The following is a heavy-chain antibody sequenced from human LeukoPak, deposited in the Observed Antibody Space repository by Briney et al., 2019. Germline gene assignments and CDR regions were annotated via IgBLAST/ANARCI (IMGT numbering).Heavy chain of an antibody. CDR3: ARGSMGTTPHFDY. V-gene: IGHV4-59*08. Sequence: SETLSLTCSISGGSISSSYWSWLRQPPGQGLEWLGYISYSGGTNYNPSLKSRVTISVDTSKNHFSLKLSSVTAADTAVYYCARGSMGTTPHFDYWGQGTRVTVSS. D-gene: IGHD7-27*01. CDR1: GGSISSSY. CDR2: ISYSGGT. J-gene: IGHJ4*02.